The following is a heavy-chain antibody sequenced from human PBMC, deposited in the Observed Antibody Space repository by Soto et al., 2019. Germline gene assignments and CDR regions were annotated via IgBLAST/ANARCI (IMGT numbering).Heavy chain of an antibody. V-gene: IGHV3-30-3*01. CDR3: ERDLVVAAAIRHYFYGMVV. J-gene: IGHJ6*02. CDR2: ISYDGSNK. Sequence: GGSLRLSCAASGFTFSSYAMHWVRQAPGKGLEWVAVISYDGSNKYYADSVKGRFTISRDNSKNTLYLQMNSLRADDTAVYYCERDLVVAAAIRHYFYGMVVWGQGTTVTVSS. CDR1: GFTFSSYA. D-gene: IGHD2-2*02.